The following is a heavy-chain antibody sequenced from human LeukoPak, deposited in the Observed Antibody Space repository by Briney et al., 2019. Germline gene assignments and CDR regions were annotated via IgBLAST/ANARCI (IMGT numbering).Heavy chain of an antibody. V-gene: IGHV3-66*02. J-gene: IGHJ4*02. CDR2: IYSGGNT. CDR1: GLTVSSNY. CDR3: ARDKDDSSGHYFGY. Sequence: PGGSLRLSCTPSGLTVSSNYMSWVRQAPGKGLEWVSVIYSGGNTYYADSVKGRFTISRDNSKNTLYLRMNSLRAEDTAVYYCARDKDDSSGHYFGYWGQGTLVTVSS. D-gene: IGHD3-22*01.